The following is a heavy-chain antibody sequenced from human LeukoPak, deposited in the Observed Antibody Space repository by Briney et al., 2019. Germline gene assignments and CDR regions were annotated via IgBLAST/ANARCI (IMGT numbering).Heavy chain of an antibody. CDR2: MNPSSGNT. Sequence: ASVKVSCKASGYTFTSYDINWVRQATGQGLEWLGWMNPSSGNTGYAQKFQDRVTITADESTRTVYMELSSLRSEDTAVYYCARDLTPFDMSGYYEYWGQGTLVTVSS. CDR3: ARDLTPFDMSGYYEY. CDR1: GYTFTSYD. J-gene: IGHJ4*02. V-gene: IGHV1-8*01. D-gene: IGHD3-22*01.